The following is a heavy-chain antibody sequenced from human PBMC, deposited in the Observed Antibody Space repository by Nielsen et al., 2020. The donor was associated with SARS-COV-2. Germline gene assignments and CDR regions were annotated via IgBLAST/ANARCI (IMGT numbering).Heavy chain of an antibody. CDR1: GGSFSGYY. J-gene: IGHJ6*02. CDR3: ARSPSSTSPTPGKYGMDV. CDR2: IYYSGST. V-gene: IGHV4-34*09. Sequence: SCAVYGGSFSGYYWSWIRQPPGKGLEWIGYIYYSGSTYYNPSLKSRVTISVDTSKNQFSLKLSSVTAADTAVYYCARSPSSTSPTPGKYGMDVWGQGTTVTVSS. D-gene: IGHD2-2*01.